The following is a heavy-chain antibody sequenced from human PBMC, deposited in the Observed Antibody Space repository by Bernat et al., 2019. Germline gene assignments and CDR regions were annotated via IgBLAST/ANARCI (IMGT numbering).Heavy chain of an antibody. D-gene: IGHD3-10*02. CDR2: IRTHGYGATT. CDR1: GFTFGDYP. CDR3: SRAVRLSGDSFDL. Sequence: EVRLVESGGGLVEPGRSLRLSCRASGFTFGDYPMSWFRQAPWKGLELVGYIRTHGYGATTGFDESVKGRFAISRDDSNSIAYLQMDSLKTEDTAVYYCSRAVRLSGDSFDLWGQGTLVTVSS. J-gene: IGHJ5*02. V-gene: IGHV3-49*03.